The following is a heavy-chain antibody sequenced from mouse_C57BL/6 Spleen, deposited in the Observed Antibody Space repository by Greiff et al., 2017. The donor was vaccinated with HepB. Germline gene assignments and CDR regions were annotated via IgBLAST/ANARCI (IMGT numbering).Heavy chain of an antibody. CDR1: GYSFTGYF. J-gene: IGHJ3*01. Sequence: EVKLMESGPELVKPGDSVKISCKASGYSFTGYFMNWVMQSHGKSLEWIGRINPYNGDTFYNQKFKGKATLTVDKSSSTAHMELRSLTSEDSTVYYYARYGNFPWFAYWGQGTLVTVSA. CDR2: INPYNGDT. V-gene: IGHV1-20*01. CDR3: ARYGNFPWFAY. D-gene: IGHD1-1*01.